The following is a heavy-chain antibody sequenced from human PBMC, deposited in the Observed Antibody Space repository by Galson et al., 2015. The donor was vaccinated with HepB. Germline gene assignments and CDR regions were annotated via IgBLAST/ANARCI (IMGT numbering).Heavy chain of an antibody. CDR1: GFTFGDYA. J-gene: IGHJ4*02. D-gene: IGHD3-3*01. CDR3: TRRFLEWLNYPFDY. Sequence: SLRLSCAASGFTFGDYAMSWFRQAPGKGLEWVGFIRSEAYGGTTEYAASVKGRFTISRDDSKSIAYLQMNSLKTEDTAVYYCTRRFLEWLNYPFDYWGQGTLVTVSS. V-gene: IGHV3-49*03. CDR2: IRSEAYGGTT.